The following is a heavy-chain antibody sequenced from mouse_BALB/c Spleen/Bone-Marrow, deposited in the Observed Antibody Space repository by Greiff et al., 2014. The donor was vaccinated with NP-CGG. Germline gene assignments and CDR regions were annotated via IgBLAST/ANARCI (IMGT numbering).Heavy chain of an antibody. Sequence: EVQGVESGGGLVQPGDSLRLSCATSGFTFSDFYMEWVRQPPGKRLEWIAASRNKAKHYTTEYSASVKGRFIASRDTSQSILYLQMNALRAEDTAIYYCARDVGYGNYFVYWGQGTLVTVSA. V-gene: IGHV7-1*02. D-gene: IGHD2-10*02. CDR3: ARDVGYGNYFVY. CDR1: GFTFSDFY. J-gene: IGHJ3*01. CDR2: SRNKAKHYTT.